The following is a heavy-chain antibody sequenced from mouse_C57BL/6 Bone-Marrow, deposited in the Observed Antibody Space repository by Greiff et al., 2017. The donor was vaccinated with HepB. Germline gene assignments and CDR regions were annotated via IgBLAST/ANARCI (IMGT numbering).Heavy chain of an antibody. Sequence: EVKLMESGEGLVKPGGSLKLSCAASGFTFSSYAMSWVRQTPEKRLEWVAYISSGGDYIYYADTVKGRFTISRDNARNTLYLQMSSLKSEDTAMYYCTRGGYYGSFWYFDVWGTGTTVTVSS. V-gene: IGHV5-9-1*02. J-gene: IGHJ1*03. D-gene: IGHD1-1*01. CDR1: GFTFSSYA. CDR2: ISSGGDYI. CDR3: TRGGYYGSFWYFDV.